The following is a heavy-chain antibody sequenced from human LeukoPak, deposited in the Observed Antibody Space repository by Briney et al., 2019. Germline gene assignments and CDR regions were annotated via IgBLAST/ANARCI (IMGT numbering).Heavy chain of an antibody. V-gene: IGHV3-48*03. D-gene: IGHD3-3*01. CDR3: ASEAPLWRSGTPREAFDI. CDR2: ISSSGRTM. Sequence: GGSLRLSCAASGFIFSSYEMSWVRQAPGKGLEWVSYISSSGRTMYYADSVKGRFTVSRDNAKKSLYLQMNSLRADDTAIYYCASEAPLWRSGTPREAFDIWGQGTMVTVSS. CDR1: GFIFSSYE. J-gene: IGHJ3*02.